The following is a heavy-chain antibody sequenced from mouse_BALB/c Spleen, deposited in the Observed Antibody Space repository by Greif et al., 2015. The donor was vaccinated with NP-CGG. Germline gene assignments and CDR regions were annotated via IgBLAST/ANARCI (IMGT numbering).Heavy chain of an antibody. CDR2: ISYSGST. J-gene: IGHJ4*01. D-gene: IGHD2-2*01. CDR3: ARSYGYDGRSAMDY. Sequence: EVQLVESGPGLVKPSQSLSLTCTVTGYSITSDYAWNWIRQFPGNKLEWMGYISYSGSTSYNPSLKSRISITRDTSKNQFFLQLNSATTEDTATYYCARSYGYDGRSAMDYWGQGTSVTVSS. V-gene: IGHV3-2*02. CDR1: GYSITSDYA.